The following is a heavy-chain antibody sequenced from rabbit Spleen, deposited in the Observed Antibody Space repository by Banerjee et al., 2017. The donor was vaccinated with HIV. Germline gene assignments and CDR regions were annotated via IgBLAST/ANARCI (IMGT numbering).Heavy chain of an antibody. Sequence: QEQLEESGGGLVQPEGSLTLTCTASGFSFSEKEVMCWVRQALGKGLEWIGCINAVTGKAVYASWAKGRFTFSKTSSTTVTLQVTSLTAADTATYFCARDTGSSFSSYGMDLWGPGTLVTVS. V-gene: IGHV1S45*01. J-gene: IGHJ6*01. CDR3: ARDTGSSFSSYGMDL. D-gene: IGHD8-1*01. CDR2: INAVTGKA. CDR1: GFSFSEKEV.